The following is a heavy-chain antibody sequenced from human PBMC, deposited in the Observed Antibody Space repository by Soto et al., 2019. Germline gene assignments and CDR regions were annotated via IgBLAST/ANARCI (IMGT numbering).Heavy chain of an antibody. D-gene: IGHD3-3*01. CDR1: GYTFTSYD. V-gene: IGHV1-8*01. CDR2: MNPNSGNT. J-gene: IGHJ4*02. CDR3: ARGTAYYDFWSGFEGFDY. Sequence: ASVKVSCKASGYTFTSYDINWVRQATGQGLEWMGWMNPNSGNTGYAQKSQGRVTMTRNTSISTAYMELSSLRSEDTAVYYCARGTAYYDFWSGFEGFDYWGQGTLVTVSS.